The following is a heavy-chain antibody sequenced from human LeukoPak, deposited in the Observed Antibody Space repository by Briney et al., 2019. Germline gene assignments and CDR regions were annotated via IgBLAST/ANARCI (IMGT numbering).Heavy chain of an antibody. CDR3: ARLGRSYYYYGMDV. Sequence: PVRSLRLSCAASGFTFSSYGMHWVRQAPGKGLEWVAVIWYDGSNKYYADSVKGRFTISRDNSKNTLYLQMNSLRAEDTAVYYCARLGRSYYYYGMDVWGKGTTVTVSS. V-gene: IGHV3-33*01. D-gene: IGHD1-26*01. CDR2: IWYDGSNK. J-gene: IGHJ6*04. CDR1: GFTFSSYG.